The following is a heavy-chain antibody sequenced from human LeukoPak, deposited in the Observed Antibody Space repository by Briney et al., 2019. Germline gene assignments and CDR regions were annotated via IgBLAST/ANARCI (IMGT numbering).Heavy chain of an antibody. D-gene: IGHD6-19*01. Sequence: PSETLSLTCAVYGGSFSSYYWGWIRQPPGKGLEWIGEINHSGGTNYNPSLKSRVTISVDTPKNQFSMRLSSVTAAGTAVYYCASERRYSSGRWDYYFDYWGQGTLVTVSS. CDR1: GGSFSSYY. CDR2: INHSGGT. J-gene: IGHJ4*02. CDR3: ASERRYSSGRWDYYFDY. V-gene: IGHV4-34*01.